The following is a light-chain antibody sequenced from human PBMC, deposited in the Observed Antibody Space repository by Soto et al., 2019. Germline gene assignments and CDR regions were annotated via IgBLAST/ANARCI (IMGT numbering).Light chain of an antibody. Sequence: EIVMTQSPPTLSIYPFEIATLSCSSIQSVSINLAWYHQKPGQAPRLLIYGASTRATGIPARFSGSGSGTEFTLTISSLQSEDFAVYYSQQYNKWPRTFGQGTKVDIK. V-gene: IGKV3-15*01. CDR2: GAS. CDR3: QQYNKWPRT. CDR1: QSVSIN. J-gene: IGKJ1*01.